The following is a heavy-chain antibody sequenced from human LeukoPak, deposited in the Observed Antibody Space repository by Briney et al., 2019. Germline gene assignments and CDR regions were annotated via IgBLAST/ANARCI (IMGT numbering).Heavy chain of an antibody. Sequence: PGGSVRLSCAASGFTFDDYGMSWVRQPTGKGLQWVSGINWNGAYIGYADSVKGRFTISRDNAKNSLYLQMNSLRAEDTALYYCARVYPWYYNSGSYSVLTRPWDAFDIWGQGTMVTVSS. CDR2: INWNGAYI. D-gene: IGHD3-10*01. V-gene: IGHV3-20*04. CDR1: GFTFDDYG. CDR3: ARVYPWYYNSGSYSVLTRPWDAFDI. J-gene: IGHJ3*02.